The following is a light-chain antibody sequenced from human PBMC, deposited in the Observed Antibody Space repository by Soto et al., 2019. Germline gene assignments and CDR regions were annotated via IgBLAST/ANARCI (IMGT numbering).Light chain of an antibody. V-gene: IGKV3-11*01. Sequence: EIVMTQSPANPSLSEGESATLSCRASQSVSSYLAWYQQKPGQAPMLIIYDASNRATGIPARFSGIGSGTDFTLTLRSLEPEDFAVYDGQQRHNWPQLTFGGGPKVDI. CDR2: DAS. J-gene: IGKJ4*01. CDR3: QQRHNWPQLT. CDR1: QSVSSY.